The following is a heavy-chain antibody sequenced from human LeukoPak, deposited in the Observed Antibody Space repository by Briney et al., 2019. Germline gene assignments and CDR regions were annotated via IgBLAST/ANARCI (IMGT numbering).Heavy chain of an antibody. CDR2: ISWNSGSI. Sequence: PGGSLRLSCAASGFTFDDYAMHWVRQAPGKGLEWVSGISWNSGSIGYADSVKGRFTISRDNAKNSLYLQMNSLRAEDTALYYCAKVSGRGESYFDYWGQGTLVTVSS. D-gene: IGHD3-10*01. CDR3: AKVSGRGESYFDY. J-gene: IGHJ4*02. CDR1: GFTFDDYA. V-gene: IGHV3-9*01.